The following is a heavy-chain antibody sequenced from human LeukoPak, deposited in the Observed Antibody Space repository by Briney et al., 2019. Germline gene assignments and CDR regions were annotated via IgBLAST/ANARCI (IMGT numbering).Heavy chain of an antibody. V-gene: IGHV4-39*07. D-gene: IGHD1-1*01. CDR1: GGSISSSSYY. J-gene: IGHJ5*02. CDR3: ARDSIRVQTGTTP. Sequence: SETLSLTRTVSGGSISSSSYYWAWIRQPPGKGLEWIGSIYYTGTTYYNPSLNYRVTISVDTSKNQFSLRLTSVTAADTAVYYCARDSIRVQTGTTPWGRGTLVTVSS. CDR2: IYYTGTT.